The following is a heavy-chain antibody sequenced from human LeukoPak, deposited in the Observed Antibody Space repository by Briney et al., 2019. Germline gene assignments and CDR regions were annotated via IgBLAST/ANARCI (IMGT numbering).Heavy chain of an antibody. D-gene: IGHD2-2*01. CDR3: ARVSSGVVTYYFDY. J-gene: IGHJ4*02. Sequence: GGSLRLSCAASGFIVSSNYMSWVRQAPGKGLEWVANIKQDGSEKYYVDSVKGRFTISRDNAKNSLYLQMNSLRAEDTAVYYCARVSSGVVTYYFDYWGQGTLVTVSS. V-gene: IGHV3-7*01. CDR2: IKQDGSEK. CDR1: GFIVSSNY.